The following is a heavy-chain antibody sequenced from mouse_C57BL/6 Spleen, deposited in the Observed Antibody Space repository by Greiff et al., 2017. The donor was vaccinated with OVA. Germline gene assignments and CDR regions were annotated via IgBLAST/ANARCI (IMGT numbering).Heavy chain of an antibody. CDR1: GYSITSGYY. D-gene: IGHD4-1*01. J-gene: IGHJ2*01. Sequence: ESGPGLVKPSQSLSLTCSVTGYSITSGYYWNWIRQFPGNKLEWMGYISYDGSNNYNPSLKNRISITRDTSKNQFFLKLNSVTTEDTATYYCARGLGENYFDYWGQGTTLTVSS. V-gene: IGHV3-6*01. CDR3: ARGLGENYFDY. CDR2: ISYDGSN.